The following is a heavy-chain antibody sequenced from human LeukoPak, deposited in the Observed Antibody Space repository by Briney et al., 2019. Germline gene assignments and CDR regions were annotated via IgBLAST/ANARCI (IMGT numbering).Heavy chain of an antibody. V-gene: IGHV5-10-1*01. Sequence: GESLKISCHTSGFIFRTYWIAWVRQMPGKGLEWMGIVDPTDPVVAYSPSFRGHVTMSADTSISTVYLQWSSLEASDTAIYFCARHARYRSSFPLDFWGQGTLVTVSS. J-gene: IGHJ4*02. D-gene: IGHD6-13*01. CDR3: ARHARYRSSFPLDF. CDR1: GFIFRTYW. CDR2: VDPTDPVV.